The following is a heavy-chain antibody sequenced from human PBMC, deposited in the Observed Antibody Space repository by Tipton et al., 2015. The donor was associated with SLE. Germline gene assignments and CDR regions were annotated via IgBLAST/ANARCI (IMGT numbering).Heavy chain of an antibody. J-gene: IGHJ4*02. V-gene: IGHV4-59*12. D-gene: IGHD4-17*01. CDR2: IDHSGST. Sequence: TLSLTCTVSGGSISSYYWSWIRQPPGKGLEWIGEIDHSGSTNYNPSLESRVTISIDKSRNQFSLTLNSVTAADTAVYYCAKDYNYDYPDYNWGQGTLVIVSS. CDR1: GGSISSYY. CDR3: AKDYNYDYPDYN.